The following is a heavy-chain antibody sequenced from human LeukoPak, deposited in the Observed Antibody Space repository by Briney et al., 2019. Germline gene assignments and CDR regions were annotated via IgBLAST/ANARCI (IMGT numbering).Heavy chain of an antibody. V-gene: IGHV3-13*01. Sequence: GGSLRLSCAASGFTFSSYDMHWVRQATGKGLEGVQAIGTAGDTYSPGAVKGRFTLSRETAKNSLYLQMNSLRAGDTAVYYGARALGGYDAIDYWGQGTLVTVSS. J-gene: IGHJ4*02. D-gene: IGHD2-8*02. CDR3: ARALGGYDAIDY. CDR2: IGTAGDT. CDR1: GFTFSSYD.